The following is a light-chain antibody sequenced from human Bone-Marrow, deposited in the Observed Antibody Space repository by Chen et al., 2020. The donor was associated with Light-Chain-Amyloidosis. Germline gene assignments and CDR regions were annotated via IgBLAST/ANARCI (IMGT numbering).Light chain of an antibody. V-gene: IGLV3-25*03. CDR2: RDT. J-gene: IGLJ2*01. Sequence: SYELTQPPSVSVSPGQTARLNCPGDELPTKYAYWYQQKPGQAPVLVIHRDTERPSGISERFSGSSSGTTATLTISGVQAEDEADYHCQSADSSGTYEVIFGGGTKLTVL. CDR1: ELPTKY. CDR3: QSADSSGTYEVI.